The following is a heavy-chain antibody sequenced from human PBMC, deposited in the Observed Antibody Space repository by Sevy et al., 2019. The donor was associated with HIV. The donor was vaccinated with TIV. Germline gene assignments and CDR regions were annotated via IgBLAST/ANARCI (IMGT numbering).Heavy chain of an antibody. V-gene: IGHV4-38-2*01. J-gene: IGHJ5*02. CDR1: GYSISSGYY. D-gene: IGHD3-9*01. CDR2: IYHSGST. Sequence: SETLSLTRAVSGYSISSGYYWGWIRQPPGKGLEWIGSIYHSGSTYYNPSLKSRVTISVDTSKNQFSLKLSSVTAADTAVYYCARVRQILTGTGWFDPWGQGTLVTVSS. CDR3: ARVRQILTGTGWFDP.